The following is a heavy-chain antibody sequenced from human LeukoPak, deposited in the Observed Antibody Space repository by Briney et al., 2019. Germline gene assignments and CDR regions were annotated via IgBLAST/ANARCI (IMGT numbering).Heavy chain of an antibody. CDR2: IYYTGNS. Sequence: SRTLSLTCTVSGASISSGGFVWHWIRQLPGMDLEWIGNIYYTGNSDYNPSLKSRVTISGDTSLIQFSLKLTSVTAADTAVYYCAREKACSTTTSCYAFDIWGHGTLVTVSS. CDR1: GASISSGGFV. D-gene: IGHD2-2*01. V-gene: IGHV4-31*03. CDR3: AREKACSTTTSCYAFDI. J-gene: IGHJ3*02.